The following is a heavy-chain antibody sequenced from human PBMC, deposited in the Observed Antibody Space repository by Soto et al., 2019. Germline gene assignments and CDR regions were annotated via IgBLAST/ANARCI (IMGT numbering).Heavy chain of an antibody. D-gene: IGHD6-13*01. CDR2: ISIDGTRT. Sequence: PGRPMRFPWVVSWVSLYSYVRHWILKTSGKGLQWVAVISIDGTRTYYADSVKGRFTVSRDNSKNTQYLQMYGLTIEGTSIYYCGRDLGSSDLDPCAQATLVTLSS. CDR3: GRDLGSSDLDP. CDR1: WVSLYSYV. V-gene: IGHV3-30*01. J-gene: IGHJ5*02.